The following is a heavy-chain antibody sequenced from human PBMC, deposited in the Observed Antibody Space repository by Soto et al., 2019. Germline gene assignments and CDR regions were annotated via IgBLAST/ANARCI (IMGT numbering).Heavy chain of an antibody. D-gene: IGHD3-3*01. CDR1: GFSFRDYF. V-gene: IGHV3-11*01. CDR3: ARDDYTYGVY. CDR2: IGPYGNSI. Sequence: GGSMRLSCAASGFSFRDYFMSWIRQAPGKGLEWVSYIGPYGNSIYYADSVKGRFTIFRDDAKKSLYLHMNNLRAEDTAVYYCARDDYTYGVYWGQGSLVTVSS. J-gene: IGHJ4*02.